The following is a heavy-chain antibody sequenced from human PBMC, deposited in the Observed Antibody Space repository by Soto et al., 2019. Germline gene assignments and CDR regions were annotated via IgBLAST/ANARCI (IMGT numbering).Heavy chain of an antibody. CDR2: IYHSGST. Sequence: SETVSLTCAVSGGSISSGGYSWSWIRQPPGKGLEWIGYIYHSGSTYYNPSLKSRVTISVDRSKNQFSLKLSSVTAADTAVYYCARTDSGYWGQGTLVTVSS. CDR3: ARTDSGY. CDR1: GGSISSGGYS. J-gene: IGHJ4*02. V-gene: IGHV4-30-2*01.